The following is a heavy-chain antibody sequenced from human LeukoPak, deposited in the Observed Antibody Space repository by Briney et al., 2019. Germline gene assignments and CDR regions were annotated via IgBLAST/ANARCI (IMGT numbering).Heavy chain of an antibody. D-gene: IGHD3-22*01. CDR1: GFTFDNYV. Sequence: PGGSLRLSCAASGFTFDNYVMAWFRQAPGKGLEWVSTISALLPNTYSADSVKGRFTISRDNSKSTLYLQMNSLRAEDTAVYYCARGDYYDIYWGQGTLVTVSS. J-gene: IGHJ4*02. CDR3: ARGDYYDIY. CDR2: ISALLPNT. V-gene: IGHV3-23*01.